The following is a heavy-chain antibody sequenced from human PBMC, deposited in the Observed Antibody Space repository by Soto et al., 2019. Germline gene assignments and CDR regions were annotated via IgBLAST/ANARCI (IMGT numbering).Heavy chain of an antibody. CDR3: ARSRYSGYDSLDY. CDR2: IYYSGST. CDR1: GGSISSYY. J-gene: IGHJ4*02. V-gene: IGHV4-59*08. D-gene: IGHD5-12*01. Sequence: QVQLQESGPGLVKPSETLSLTCTVSGGSISSYYWSWIRQPPGKGLEWIGYIYYSGSTNYNPSLKSRVTISVHTSKNQFSLKLSSVTAADTAVYYCARSRYSGYDSLDYWGQGTLVTVSS.